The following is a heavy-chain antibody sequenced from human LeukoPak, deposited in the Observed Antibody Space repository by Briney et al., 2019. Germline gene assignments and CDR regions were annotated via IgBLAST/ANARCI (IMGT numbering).Heavy chain of an antibody. V-gene: IGHV3-23*01. CDR1: GFTFSTAD. Sequence: GGSLRLSCAASGFTFSTADMNWVRQAPGTGLQWVAGISARDETAYADYVKGRFTISRDTSKNTLYLQMNSLRVDDTAVYYCARSMIAPRAHLHDAFDIWGQGTMVTVSS. CDR2: ISARDETA. J-gene: IGHJ3*02. D-gene: IGHD3-22*01. CDR3: ARSMIAPRAHLHDAFDI.